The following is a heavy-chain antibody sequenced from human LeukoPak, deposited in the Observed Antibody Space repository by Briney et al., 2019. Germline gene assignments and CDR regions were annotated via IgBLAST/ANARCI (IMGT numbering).Heavy chain of an antibody. J-gene: IGHJ4*02. CDR1: GGSISSGGYY. Sequence: PSQTLSLTCTVSGGSISSGGYYWSWIRQHPGKGLEWIGYIYYSGSTYYNPSLKSRVTISVDTSKNQFSLKLSSVTAADTAVYYCARFEAREMATKYFDYWGQGTLVTVSS. V-gene: IGHV4-31*03. CDR3: ARFEAREMATKYFDY. D-gene: IGHD5-24*01. CDR2: IYYSGST.